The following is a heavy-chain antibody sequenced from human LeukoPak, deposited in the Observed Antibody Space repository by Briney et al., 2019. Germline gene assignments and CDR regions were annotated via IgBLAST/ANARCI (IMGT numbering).Heavy chain of an antibody. D-gene: IGHD2-8*02. CDR2: VYYSGTT. J-gene: IGHJ4*02. CDR1: DASLSPYF. Sequence: SETLSLTCTVSDASLSPYFWIWIRQPPGKGLEWIGYVYYSGTTHYNPSLKSRIIISVDTSKNQFSLKLTSVTAADTAVYYCASQKVASHSGVTGYWGPGTLVTVSS. CDR3: ASQKVASHSGVTGY. V-gene: IGHV4-59*01.